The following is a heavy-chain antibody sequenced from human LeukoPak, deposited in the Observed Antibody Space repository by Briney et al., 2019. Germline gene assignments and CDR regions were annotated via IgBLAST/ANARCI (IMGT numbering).Heavy chain of an antibody. J-gene: IGHJ4*02. CDR3: ARRGWLVNFDY. Sequence: GGSLRPSCAASGFTFSNYAMSWVRQAPGKGLEWVSSISSSGDNTHYTDSVKGRVTISRDNSKDTLYLQMNTLRAEDTAIYYCARRGWLVNFDYWGQGTLVTVSP. D-gene: IGHD5-12*01. CDR2: ISSSGDNT. V-gene: IGHV3-23*01. CDR1: GFTFSNYA.